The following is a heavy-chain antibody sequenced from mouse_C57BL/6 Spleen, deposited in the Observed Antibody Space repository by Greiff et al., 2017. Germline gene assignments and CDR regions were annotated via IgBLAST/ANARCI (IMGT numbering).Heavy chain of an antibody. CDR2: INPGSGGT. D-gene: IGHD2-5*01. CDR3: ARGRAYYSNYVYAMDY. J-gene: IGHJ4*01. Sequence: VQLQQSGAELVRPGTSVKVSCKASGYAFTNYLIEWVKQRPGQGLEWIGVINPGSGGTNYNEKFKGKATLTADKSSSTAYMQLSSLTSEDSAVYFCARGRAYYSNYVYAMDYWGQGTSVTVSS. CDR1: GYAFTNYL. V-gene: IGHV1-54*01.